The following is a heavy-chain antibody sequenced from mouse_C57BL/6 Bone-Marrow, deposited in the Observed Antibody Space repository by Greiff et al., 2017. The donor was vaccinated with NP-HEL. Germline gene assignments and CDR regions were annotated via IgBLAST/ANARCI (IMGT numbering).Heavy chain of an antibody. J-gene: IGHJ3*01. D-gene: IGHD3-2*02. Sequence: EVHLVESGPGLAKPSQSLSLTCSVTGYSITSDYWNWIRKFPGNKLEYMGYISYSGSTYYNPSLKSRISITRDTSKNQYYLQLNSVTTEDTATYYCARSRQLRSPWFAYWGQGTLVTVSA. CDR1: GYSITSDY. CDR2: ISYSGST. CDR3: ARSRQLRSPWFAY. V-gene: IGHV3-8*01.